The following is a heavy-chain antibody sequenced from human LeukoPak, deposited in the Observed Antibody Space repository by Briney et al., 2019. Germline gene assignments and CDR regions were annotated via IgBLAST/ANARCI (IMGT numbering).Heavy chain of an antibody. CDR2: IYYSGST. CDR1: GYSISSGYY. V-gene: IGHV4-38-2*02. Sequence: SETLSLTCTVSGYSISSGYYWGWIRQPPGKGLEWIGYIYYSGSTNYNPSLKSRVTVSVDTSKNQFSLKLSSVTAADTAVYYCARDDYSKRMGFDPWGQGTLVTVSS. D-gene: IGHD4-11*01. J-gene: IGHJ5*02. CDR3: ARDDYSKRMGFDP.